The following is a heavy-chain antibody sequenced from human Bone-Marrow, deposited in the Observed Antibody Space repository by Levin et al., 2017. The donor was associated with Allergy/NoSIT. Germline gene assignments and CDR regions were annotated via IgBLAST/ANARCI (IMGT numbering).Heavy chain of an antibody. J-gene: IGHJ5*02. CDR3: AKGGMGGFDA. D-gene: IGHD3-16*01. Sequence: GGSLRLSCTASEFRLSDYWMHWVRQVPGKGLVWVSFIKTDETTATYADSVRGRFTISRDNDKNTLYLEMNSLRTADTAVYYCAKGGMGGFDAWGQGTLVTVSS. CDR2: IKTDETTA. V-gene: IGHV3-74*03. CDR1: EFRLSDYW.